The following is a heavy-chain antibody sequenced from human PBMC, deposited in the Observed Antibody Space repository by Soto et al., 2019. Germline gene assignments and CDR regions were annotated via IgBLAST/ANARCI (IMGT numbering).Heavy chain of an antibody. Sequence: QVQLVESGGGVVQPGRSLRLSCAASGFTFSSYGMHWVRQAPSKGLEWVAVIWYDGSNKYYADSVKGRFTISRDNSKNTLYLQMNSLRAEDTAVYYCARDVFDYGDYWGQGTLVTVSS. CDR2: IWYDGSNK. CDR3: ARDVFDYGDY. CDR1: GFTFSSYG. V-gene: IGHV3-33*01. J-gene: IGHJ4*02.